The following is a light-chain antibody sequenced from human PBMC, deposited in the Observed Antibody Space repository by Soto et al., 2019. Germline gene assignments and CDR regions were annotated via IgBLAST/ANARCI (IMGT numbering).Light chain of an antibody. J-gene: IGLJ1*01. Sequence: QSALTQPASVSGSPGQSITISCTGTSSDVGGYNYVSWYQQHPSKAPKLMIYEVNNRPSGVSDRFSGSKSGNTASLTISGLQAEDEADYYCTSYTTRSPCVFGTGTKLTVL. CDR3: TSYTTRSPCV. CDR2: EVN. CDR1: SSDVGGYNY. V-gene: IGLV2-14*01.